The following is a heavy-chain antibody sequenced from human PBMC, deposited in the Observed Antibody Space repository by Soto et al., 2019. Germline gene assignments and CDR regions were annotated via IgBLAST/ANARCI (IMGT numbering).Heavy chain of an antibody. D-gene: IGHD3-16*01. CDR3: ARIKLVEFFFINVDVYDMDV. V-gene: IGHV1-8*01. CDR2: MNPNSGNT. J-gene: IGHJ6*02. Sequence: ASVKVSCTASGYTFTIYDINWVRQATGQGLEWMGWMNPNSGNTGYAQKFQGRVTMTRNTSISTAYMELNSLRDEDTAVYYCARIKLVEFFFINVDVYDMDVWGQGTPVTVSS. CDR1: GYTFTIYD.